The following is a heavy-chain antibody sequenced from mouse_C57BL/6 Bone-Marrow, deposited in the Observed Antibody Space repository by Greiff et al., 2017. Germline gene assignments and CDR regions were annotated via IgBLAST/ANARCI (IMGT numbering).Heavy chain of an antibody. CDR2: IDPSDSYT. CDR3: ARSDLCSRFDY. V-gene: IGHV1-59*01. D-gene: IGHD6-5*01. Sequence: QVKLLQPGAELVRPGTSVKLSCKASGYTFTRYWMHWVKQRPGQGLEWIGVIDPSDSYTNYNQTFKGKATLTVDTSSSTAYMQLSSLTSEDSAVYYCARSDLCSRFDYGGQGTLVTVSA. CDR1: GYTFTRYW. J-gene: IGHJ3*01.